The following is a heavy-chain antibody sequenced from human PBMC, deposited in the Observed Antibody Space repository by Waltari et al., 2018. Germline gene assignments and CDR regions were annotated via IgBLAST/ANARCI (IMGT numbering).Heavy chain of an antibody. CDR1: GFNLRYYS. CDR2: IIGCGRYV. CDR3: ARDSGGTIFGVGNWFDP. D-gene: IGHD3-3*01. J-gene: IGHJ5*02. V-gene: IGHV3-21*02. Sequence: EMQLVESGGGLVKPGESLRRSCAASGFNLRYYSMNWARQRPGKGLEWVASIIGCGRYVYYADSVKGRLTCSSDKAKNVLFLQVSSLTVEDTAVYYCARDSGGTIFGVGNWFDPWGQGTLVSVSS.